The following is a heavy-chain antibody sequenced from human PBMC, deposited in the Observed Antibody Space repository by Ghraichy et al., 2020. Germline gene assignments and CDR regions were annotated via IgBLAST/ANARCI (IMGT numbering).Heavy chain of an antibody. CDR2: INHSGST. J-gene: IGHJ4*02. V-gene: IGHV4-34*01. CDR3: ARGYERGRGWSPLDY. CDR1: GGSFSGYY. D-gene: IGHD6-19*01. Sequence: SETLSLTCAVYGGSFSGYYWSWIRQPPGKGLEWIGEINHSGSTNYNPSLKSRVTISVDTSKNQFSLKLSSVTAADTAVYYCARGYERGRGWSPLDYWGQGTLVTVSS.